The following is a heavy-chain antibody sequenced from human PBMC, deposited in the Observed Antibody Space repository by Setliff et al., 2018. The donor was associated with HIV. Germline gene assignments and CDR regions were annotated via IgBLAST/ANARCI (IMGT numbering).Heavy chain of an antibody. CDR2: IYHNGIT. Sequence: SETLSLTCGASGYSISSGYYWGWIRQPPGKGLEWIGSIYHNGITYYNPSLKSRVTISVDTSQNQFSLKLSSVTAADTAIYYCARRIYGNNPYFDYWSQGTLVTVTS. CDR1: GYSISSGYY. V-gene: IGHV4-38-2*01. CDR3: ARRIYGNNPYFDY. D-gene: IGHD4-17*01. J-gene: IGHJ4*02.